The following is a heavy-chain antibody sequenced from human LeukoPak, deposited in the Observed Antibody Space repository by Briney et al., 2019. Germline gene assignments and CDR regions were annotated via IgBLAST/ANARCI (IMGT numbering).Heavy chain of an antibody. CDR2: IYTSGST. Sequence: PSETLSLTCTVSGGSISSGSYYWSWIRQPAGKGLEWIGRIYTSGSTNYNPSLKSRVTISVDTSKNQFSLKLSSVTAADTAVYYCARDPDYDILTGASGAFDIWGQGTMVTVSS. V-gene: IGHV4-61*02. CDR3: ARDPDYDILTGASGAFDI. CDR1: GGSISSGSYY. J-gene: IGHJ3*02. D-gene: IGHD3-9*01.